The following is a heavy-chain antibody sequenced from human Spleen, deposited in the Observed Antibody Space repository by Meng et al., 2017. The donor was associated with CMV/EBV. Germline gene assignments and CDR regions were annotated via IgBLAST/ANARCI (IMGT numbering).Heavy chain of an antibody. CDR1: GGSISSSSYY. J-gene: IGHJ5*02. CDR2: IYYSGST. Sequence: SETLSLTCIVSGGSISSSSYYWGWIRQPPGKGLEWVGNIYYSGSTYYNPSLKSRVIISVDTSKNQFSLKLSSVTAADTAMYYCARSGIIGLYYQNWFDPWGQGTLVTVSS. D-gene: IGHD2-2*01. V-gene: IGHV4-39*07. CDR3: ARSGIIGLYYQNWFDP.